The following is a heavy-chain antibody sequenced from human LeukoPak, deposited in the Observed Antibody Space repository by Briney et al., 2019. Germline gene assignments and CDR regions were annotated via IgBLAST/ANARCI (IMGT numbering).Heavy chain of an antibody. V-gene: IGHV1-8*01. J-gene: IGHJ6*03. CDR1: GYTFTSCD. CDR2: MNTNSGNT. D-gene: IGHD3-16*01. Sequence: ASVTVSCKASGYTFTSCDINWVRQATGPGLEWMGWMNTNSGNTGYAQKFQGRGTMTRNTSMSTAYIELSSLRSADTAVYYCARGLAYSGYYYMDVWGKGTTVTISS. CDR3: ARGLAYSGYYYMDV.